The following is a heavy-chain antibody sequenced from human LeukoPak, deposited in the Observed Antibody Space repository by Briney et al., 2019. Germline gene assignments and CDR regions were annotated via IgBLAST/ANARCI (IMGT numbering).Heavy chain of an antibody. Sequence: GGSLRLSCAASGFTFTSYGISWVRQAPGQGLEWMGWISAYTGNTNYAQKLQGRVTMTTDTSTSTAYMELRSLRSDDTAVYYCARDRYSSGYTGDWGQGTLVTVSS. CDR1: GFTFTSYG. CDR2: ISAYTGNT. D-gene: IGHD6-19*01. J-gene: IGHJ4*02. CDR3: ARDRYSSGYTGD. V-gene: IGHV1-18*01.